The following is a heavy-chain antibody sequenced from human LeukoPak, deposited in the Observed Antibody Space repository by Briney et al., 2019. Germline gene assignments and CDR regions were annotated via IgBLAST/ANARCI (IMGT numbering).Heavy chain of an antibody. V-gene: IGHV4-4*07. CDR1: GGSITPYH. J-gene: IGHJ4*02. CDR3: AGRAQTTGWSFDY. Sequence: SETLSLTCFVSGGSITPYHWSWIRQPAGKGLEWIGQIHTSGSTNYNPSLKSRVAMSIDTSENQFSLELSSVTAADTSVYYCAGRAQTTGWSFDYWGQGALVTVSS. D-gene: IGHD6-19*01. CDR2: IHTSGST.